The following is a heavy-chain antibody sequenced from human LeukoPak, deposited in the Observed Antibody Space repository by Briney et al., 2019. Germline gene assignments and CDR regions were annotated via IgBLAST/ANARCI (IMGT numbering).Heavy chain of an antibody. J-gene: IGHJ4*02. CDR3: AKTMVRGVIPGDY. CDR1: GFTFSSYG. Sequence: PGGSLRLSCAASGFTFSSYGMSWVRQAPGKGLEWVSAISGSGGSTYYADSVKGRFTISRDNSKNTLYLQMNSLRAEDTAVYYCAKTMVRGVIPGDYWGQGTLVTVSS. D-gene: IGHD3-10*01. CDR2: ISGSGGST. V-gene: IGHV3-23*01.